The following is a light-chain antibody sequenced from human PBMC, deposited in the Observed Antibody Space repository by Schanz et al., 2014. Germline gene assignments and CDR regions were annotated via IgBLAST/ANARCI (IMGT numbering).Light chain of an antibody. CDR2: DVS. CDR3: CSYAGSNNVYV. J-gene: IGLJ1*01. CDR1: SSDVGGYNY. Sequence: QSALTQPASVSGSPGQSITISCTGTSSDVGGYNYVSWHQQHPGKAPKLMIYDVSNRPSGVSNRFSGSKSGNTASLTISGLQAEDEADYYCCSYAGSNNVYVFGTGTKVTVL. V-gene: IGLV2-14*03.